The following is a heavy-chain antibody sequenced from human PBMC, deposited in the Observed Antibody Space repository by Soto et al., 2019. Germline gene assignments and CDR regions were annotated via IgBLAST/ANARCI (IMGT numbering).Heavy chain of an antibody. CDR3: ANQHLSMYYLDY. Sequence: EVQLLDSGGGLVLPGGSQRLSRAASGFTFTNYAMSWVRQAPGRGLEWVSTIIASGGSTYYADSVKGRFTISRDNSKTTLYLQMDSLRAEDTAIYYCANQHLSMYYLDYWGQGAPVTVSS. J-gene: IGHJ4*02. CDR1: GFTFTNYA. D-gene: IGHD2-8*01. V-gene: IGHV3-23*01. CDR2: IIASGGST.